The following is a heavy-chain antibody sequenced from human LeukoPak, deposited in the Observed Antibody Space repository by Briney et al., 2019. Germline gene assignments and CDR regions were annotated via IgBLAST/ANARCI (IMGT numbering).Heavy chain of an antibody. CDR3: ASRYSSGWFAFDI. D-gene: IGHD6-19*01. J-gene: IGHJ3*02. CDR2: IDSGGST. CDR1: GFTVSSNY. Sequence: GGSLRLSCAASGFTVSSNYMSWVRQAPGKGLEWVSVIDSGGSTYYADSVKGRFTISRDNSKNTLYLQMNSLRAEDTAVYYCASRYSSGWFAFDIWGQGTMVTVSS. V-gene: IGHV3-53*01.